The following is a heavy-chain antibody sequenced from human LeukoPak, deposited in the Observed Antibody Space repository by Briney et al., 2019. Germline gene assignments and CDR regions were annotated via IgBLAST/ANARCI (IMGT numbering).Heavy chain of an antibody. CDR1: AFTVSRNY. CDR2: IYDDDST. CDR3: AGTTAGLFNWFDP. V-gene: IGHV3-66*02. J-gene: IGHJ5*02. Sequence: GSLRLSCVASAFTVSRNYMSWVRRAPGKGLEWVSVIYDDDSTYYANSVKGRLTISRDNSKNTVYLQMNSLRVEDTALYYCAGTTAGLFNWFDPWGQGTLVTVSS. D-gene: IGHD3/OR15-3a*01.